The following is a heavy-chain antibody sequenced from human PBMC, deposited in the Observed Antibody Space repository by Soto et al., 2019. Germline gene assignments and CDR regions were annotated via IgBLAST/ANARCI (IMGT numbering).Heavy chain of an antibody. CDR1: GYTFTDYA. D-gene: IGHD2-2*02. CDR3: ARNILRTSRLDY. J-gene: IGHJ4*02. V-gene: IGHV1-3*04. Sequence: QVYLVQSGAEVKKPGASVKVSCKASGYTFTDYAIHWLRQAPGQRPEWMGWINTDNGDTGYSQEFQGRVTLTRDTSVSTAYMELTNLRSEDTAVYYCARNILRTSRLDYWGQGTLATVSS. CDR2: INTDNGDT.